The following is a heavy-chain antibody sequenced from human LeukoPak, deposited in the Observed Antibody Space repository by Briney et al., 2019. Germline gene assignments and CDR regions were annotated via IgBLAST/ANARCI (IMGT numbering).Heavy chain of an antibody. D-gene: IGHD3-10*01. V-gene: IGHV4-4*07. CDR1: GGSISSYY. Sequence: PSETLSLTCTVSGGSISSYYWSWIRQPAGKGLEWIGRIYTSGSTNYNPSLKSRVTMSVDTSKNQFSLKLSPVTAADTAVYYCARGQGYYGSGSEFDYWGQGTLVTVSS. CDR2: IYTSGST. J-gene: IGHJ4*02. CDR3: ARGQGYYGSGSEFDY.